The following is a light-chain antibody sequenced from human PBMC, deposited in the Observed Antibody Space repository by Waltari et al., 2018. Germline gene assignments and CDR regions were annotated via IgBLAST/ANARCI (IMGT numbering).Light chain of an antibody. V-gene: IGLV3-19*01. CDR1: SLNSYY. CDR2: GKN. Sequence: SSELTQDPAVSVALGQTVRITCQGDSLNSYYASWYQQRAGQAPLLLIYGKNKRPSGIPDRFSGSSLGDTSSLTITAARAEDEADYYCSSRDIRGIQLLFGGGTKLTVL. CDR3: SSRDIRGIQLL. J-gene: IGLJ3*02.